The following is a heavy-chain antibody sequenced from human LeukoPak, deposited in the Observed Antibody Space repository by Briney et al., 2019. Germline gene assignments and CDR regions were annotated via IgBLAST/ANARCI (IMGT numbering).Heavy chain of an antibody. D-gene: IGHD3-10*01. CDR2: TYYRSKWYN. V-gene: IGHV6-1*01. Sequence: SQTLSLTCAISRDSVSSNSAAWNWIRQSPSRGLEWLGRTYYRSKWYNDYAVSVKSRITINPDTSKNQFSLQLNSVTPDDTAVYYCARDPAVLWFGESRGEDYFDYWGQGTLVTVSS. CDR1: RDSVSSNSAA. J-gene: IGHJ4*02. CDR3: ARDPAVLWFGESRGEDYFDY.